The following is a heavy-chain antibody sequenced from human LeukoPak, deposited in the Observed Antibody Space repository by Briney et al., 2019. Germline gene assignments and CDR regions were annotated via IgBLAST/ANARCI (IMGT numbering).Heavy chain of an antibody. Sequence: SETLSLTCTVSGGSISSYYWSWIRQPPGKGLEWIGYVYYSGSTNYNPSLKSRVTISVDTSKNQFSLKLSSVTAADTAVYYCARVGSGLYSFDYWGLGTLVTVSS. CDR3: ARVGSGLYSFDY. J-gene: IGHJ4*02. D-gene: IGHD6-19*01. CDR1: GGSISSYY. CDR2: VYYSGST. V-gene: IGHV4-59*01.